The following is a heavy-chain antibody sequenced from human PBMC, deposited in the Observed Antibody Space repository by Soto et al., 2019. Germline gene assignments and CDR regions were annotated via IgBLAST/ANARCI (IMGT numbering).Heavy chain of an antibody. Sequence: QVQLQESGPGLVKPSETLSLTCTVSGGSISSYYWSWIRQPPGKGLEWIGYIYYSGSTNYNPSLKSRVTISVDTSKKQFSLKLSSVTAADTAVYYCARETYYYDSSGYSTSPFDYWGQGTLVTVSS. CDR3: ARETYYYDSSGYSTSPFDY. J-gene: IGHJ4*02. D-gene: IGHD3-22*01. CDR1: GGSISSYY. V-gene: IGHV4-59*01. CDR2: IYYSGST.